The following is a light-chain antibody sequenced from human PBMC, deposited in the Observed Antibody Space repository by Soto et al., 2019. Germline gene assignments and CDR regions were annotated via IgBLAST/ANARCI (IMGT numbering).Light chain of an antibody. V-gene: IGLV2-14*01. CDR1: SSDVGAYNF. CDR2: EVT. CDR3: SSYTSSNTPYV. J-gene: IGLJ1*01. Sequence: QSVLTQPASVSGSPGQSITMSCTGSSSDVGAYNFVSWYQHHPGKAPKLILYEVTTHPSGVSSRFSGSKSGNTASLTISGLQADDEANYYCSSYTSSNTPYVFGTGTKVTVL.